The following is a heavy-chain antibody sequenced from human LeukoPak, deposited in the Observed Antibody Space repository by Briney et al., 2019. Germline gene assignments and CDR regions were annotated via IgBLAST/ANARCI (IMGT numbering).Heavy chain of an antibody. J-gene: IGHJ4*02. D-gene: IGHD6-13*01. CDR2: ISGSGGST. CDR3: AKSVAAAGTTD. Sequence: GSLRLSCAASGFTFSSYALSWVRQAPGKGLEWVSAISGSGGSTYYADSVKGRFTISRDNSKNTLYLQMNSLRADDTAVYYCAKSVAAAGTTDWGQGTLVTVSS. V-gene: IGHV3-23*01. CDR1: GFTFSSYA.